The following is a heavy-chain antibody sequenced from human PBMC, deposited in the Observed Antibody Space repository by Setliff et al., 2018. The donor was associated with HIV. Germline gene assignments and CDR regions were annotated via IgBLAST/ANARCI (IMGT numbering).Heavy chain of an antibody. CDR2: IFPGDSET. Sequence: PGESLKISCKDSGYSFPNDWIGWVRQMPGKGLEWVAIIFPGDSETRYSPSFEGQVTISADRSINTVYLQWSSLRASDTAIYYCTRHPLRPGIAGYFYFVDVRGTGTTVTVSS. CDR1: GYSFPNDW. V-gene: IGHV5-51*01. CDR3: TRHPLRPGIAGYFYFVDV. J-gene: IGHJ6*03. D-gene: IGHD3-9*01.